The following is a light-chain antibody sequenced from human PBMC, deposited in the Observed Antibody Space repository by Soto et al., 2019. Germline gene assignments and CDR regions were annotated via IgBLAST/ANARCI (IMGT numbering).Light chain of an antibody. CDR3: SSYAGRNNNNFVL. CDR2: EVT. J-gene: IGLJ2*01. CDR1: STDIGAYNY. V-gene: IGLV2-8*01. Sequence: QSALTQPPSASGSPGQSVTISCAGTSTDIGAYNYVSWYQQHPGKAPKLLIYEVTKRPSGVPDRFSGSKSGNTASLTVSGLQAEDEADYYCSSYAGRNNNNFVLFGGGTKLTVL.